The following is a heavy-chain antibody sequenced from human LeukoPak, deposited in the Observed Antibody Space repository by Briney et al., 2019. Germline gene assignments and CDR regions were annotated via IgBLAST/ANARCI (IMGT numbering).Heavy chain of an antibody. Sequence: SETLSLTCTVSGGSISSYYWSWIRQPPGKGLEWIGYIYYSGSTNYNPSLKSRVTISVDTSKNQFSLKLSSVTAADTAVYYCAREGGSYRDWSFDYWGQGTLVTVSP. CDR3: AREGGSYRDWSFDY. V-gene: IGHV4-59*01. J-gene: IGHJ4*02. CDR2: IYYSGST. D-gene: IGHD1-26*01. CDR1: GGSISSYY.